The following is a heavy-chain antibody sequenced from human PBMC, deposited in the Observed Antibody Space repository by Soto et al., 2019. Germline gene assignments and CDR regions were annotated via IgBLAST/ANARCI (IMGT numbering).Heavy chain of an antibody. V-gene: IGHV3-23*01. CDR3: AKKDYYIDV. CDR1: GFTFTNYA. J-gene: IGHJ6*03. CDR2: ISNSGVST. Sequence: EVQVLESGGGLVQPGGSLRLSCAASGFTFTNYAMSWVRQAPGKGLEWVSAISNSGVSTYYAESVKGRFTISRDNSKNTLYLQMNSLRVEDTAVYYCAKKDYYIDVWGKGTTVTVSS.